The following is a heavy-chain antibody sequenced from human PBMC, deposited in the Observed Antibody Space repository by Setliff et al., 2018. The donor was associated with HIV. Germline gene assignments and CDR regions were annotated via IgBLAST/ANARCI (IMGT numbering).Heavy chain of an antibody. V-gene: IGHV1-3*01. J-gene: IGHJ1*01. CDR3: ARDIGGWSETETEYFQY. CDR2: INAGNGNT. CDR1: GYTFSSHS. D-gene: IGHD6-19*01. Sequence: ASVKVSCKASGYTFSSHSIHWVRQAPGQGLEWMGWINAGNGNTKYSQKFQRRSTITRDTSARTVYMDLVSLISEDTAVYYCARDIGGWSETETEYFQYWGQGTLVTVSS.